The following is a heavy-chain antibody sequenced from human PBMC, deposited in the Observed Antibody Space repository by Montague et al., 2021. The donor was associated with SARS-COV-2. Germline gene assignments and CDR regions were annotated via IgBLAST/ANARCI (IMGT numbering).Heavy chain of an antibody. Sequence: SLRLSCAASGFTVSSNYMSWVRQAPGKGLEWVSVIYSGGSTYYAXSVEGRFTISRDNSKNTLYLQMNSLRAEDTAVYYCARDAGGNFPTSFDYWGQGTLVTVSS. CDR2: IYSGGST. CDR3: ARDAGGNFPTSFDY. CDR1: GFTVSSNY. V-gene: IGHV3-53*01. J-gene: IGHJ4*02. D-gene: IGHD4-23*01.